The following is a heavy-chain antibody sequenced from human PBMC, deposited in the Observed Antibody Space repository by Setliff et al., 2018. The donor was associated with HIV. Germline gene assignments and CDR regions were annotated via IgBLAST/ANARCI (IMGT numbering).Heavy chain of an antibody. Sequence: SETLSLTCTVSGGSISTFYWSWIRQPPGRGLEWIGEINHGGSTIYNPSLKSRVTISIDTSKNQFSLNLTSVTAADTAIYYCARGLDVWGTYRYRNYFDYWGQGTLVTVSS. D-gene: IGHD3-16*02. CDR2: INHGGST. CDR1: GGSISTFY. J-gene: IGHJ4*02. CDR3: ARGLDVWGTYRYRNYFDY. V-gene: IGHV4-34*01.